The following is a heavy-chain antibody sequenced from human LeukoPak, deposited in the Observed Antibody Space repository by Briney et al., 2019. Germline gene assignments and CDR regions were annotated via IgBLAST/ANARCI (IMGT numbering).Heavy chain of an antibody. D-gene: IGHD3-3*01. CDR2: ISAYNGNT. CDR3: ARHAPLFGVIIIPSDC. CDR1: GYTFTRNG. Sequence: ASVKVSCKASGYTFTRNGISWVRQAPGQGLEWMGWISAYNGNTNYAQKLQDRVTMTTDTSTSTAYMELRSLRSDDTAVYYCARHAPLFGVIIIPSDCWGQGTLVTVSS. V-gene: IGHV1-18*01. J-gene: IGHJ4*02.